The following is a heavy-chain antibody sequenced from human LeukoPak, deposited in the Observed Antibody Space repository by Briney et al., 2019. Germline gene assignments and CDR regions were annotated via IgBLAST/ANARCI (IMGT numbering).Heavy chain of an antibody. CDR2: INAGNGNT. CDR1: GYTFTSYA. Sequence: ASVKVSCKASGYTFTSYAMHWVRQAPGQRLEWMGWINAGNGNTKYSQKFQGRVTITRDTSASTAYMELSSLRSEDTAVYYCAKEGDIVLVGEYLQHWGQGTPVTVSS. V-gene: IGHV1-3*01. CDR3: AKEGDIVLVGEYLQH. D-gene: IGHD2-8*02. J-gene: IGHJ1*01.